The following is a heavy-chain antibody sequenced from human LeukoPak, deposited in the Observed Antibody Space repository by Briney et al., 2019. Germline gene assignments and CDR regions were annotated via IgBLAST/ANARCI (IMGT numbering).Heavy chain of an antibody. CDR1: GFTSSSYA. Sequence: PGGPLRVSCSASGFTSSSYAMHWVRQAPGKGLEYVSAISDNGDNTYYADSVKGRFTISRDNSKNTLYLQMSSLRDEDTAVYYCLKDLGVTTRHWGRGTLVTVSS. CDR3: LKDLGVTTRH. V-gene: IGHV3-64D*09. D-gene: IGHD4-17*01. J-gene: IGHJ4*02. CDR2: ISDNGDNT.